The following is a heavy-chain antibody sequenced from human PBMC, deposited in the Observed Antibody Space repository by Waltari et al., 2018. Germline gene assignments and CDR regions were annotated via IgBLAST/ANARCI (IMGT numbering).Heavy chain of an antibody. V-gene: IGHV3-30*04. Sequence: QVQLVESGGGVVQPGRSLRLSCAASEFTFSSYPMPWVRQAPGKGLEWVAVISYNERNIYYVDSVKGRFIISRDNSNKMLYLQMNNLRTEDTAVYYCARDYCDRTNCHGMDVWGQGTTVIVSS. CDR2: ISYNERNI. CDR1: EFTFSSYP. D-gene: IGHD3-22*01. CDR3: ARDYCDRTNCHGMDV. J-gene: IGHJ6*02.